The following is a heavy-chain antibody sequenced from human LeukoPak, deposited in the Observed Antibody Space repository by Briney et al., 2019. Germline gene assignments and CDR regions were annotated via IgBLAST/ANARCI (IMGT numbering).Heavy chain of an antibody. CDR1: GGSFSGYY. CDR2: VSHVRNT. CDR3: ARGSPRDYDSSGYYYGLDP. Sequence: SETLSLTCAVSGGSFSGYYWSWVRQPPGGGLAWIGEVSHVRNTNYHPSLKSRVTLSLDTSKNQFSLKLTSVTAADTAVYYCARGSPRDYDSSGYYYGLDPWGQGTLVAVSS. D-gene: IGHD3-22*01. V-gene: IGHV4-34*01. J-gene: IGHJ5*02.